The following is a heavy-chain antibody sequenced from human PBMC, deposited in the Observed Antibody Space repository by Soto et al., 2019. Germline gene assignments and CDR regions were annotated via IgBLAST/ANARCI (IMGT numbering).Heavy chain of an antibody. CDR3: GRDGYYCDSSGSIDY. CDR2: INHSGST. Sequence: SETLSLTCAVYGGSFSGYYWSWIRQPPGKGLEWLGEINHSGSTNYNPSLKSRVTISVDTSKNQFSLKLSSVTAADTAVYYCGRDGYYCDSSGSIDYWGQGTLVTVSS. J-gene: IGHJ4*02. D-gene: IGHD3-22*01. CDR1: GGSFSGYY. V-gene: IGHV4-34*01.